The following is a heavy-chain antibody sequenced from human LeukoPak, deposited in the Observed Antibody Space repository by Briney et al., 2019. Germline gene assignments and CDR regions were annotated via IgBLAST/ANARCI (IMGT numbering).Heavy chain of an antibody. CDR2: IYHSGST. D-gene: IGHD5-12*01. Sequence: PSETLSLTCTVSGASISSSDRYWGWIRQPPGKGLEWIGSIYHSGSTYYNPSLKSRVTISVGTSKNQFSLKLSSVTAADTAVYYCARHLVRVRYSGYASGIDYWGQGTLVTVSS. V-gene: IGHV4-39*01. CDR1: GASISSSDRY. J-gene: IGHJ4*02. CDR3: ARHLVRVRYSGYASGIDY.